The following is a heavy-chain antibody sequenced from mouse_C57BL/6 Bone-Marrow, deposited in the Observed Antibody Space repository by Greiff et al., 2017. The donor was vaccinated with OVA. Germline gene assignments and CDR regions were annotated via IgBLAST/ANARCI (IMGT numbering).Heavy chain of an antibody. D-gene: IGHD4-1*01. CDR3: ARNWDVGFDY. V-gene: IGHV4-1*01. CDR1: RVDFSRYW. Sequence: AASRVDFSRYWMSWVRRAPGKGLEWIGEINPDSSTINYAPSLKDKFIISRDNAKNTLYLQMSKVRSEDTALYYCARNWDVGFDYWGQGTTLTVSS. J-gene: IGHJ2*01. CDR2: INPDSSTI.